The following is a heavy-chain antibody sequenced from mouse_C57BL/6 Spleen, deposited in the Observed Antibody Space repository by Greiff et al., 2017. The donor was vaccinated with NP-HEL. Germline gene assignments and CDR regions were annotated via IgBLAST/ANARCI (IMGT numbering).Heavy chain of an antibody. Sequence: EVKLQESGPGLVKPSQSLSLTCSVTGYSITSGYYWNWIRQFPGNKLEWMGYISYDGSNNYNPSLKNRISITRDTSKNQFFLKLNSVTTEDTATYYCARDSYSNPLYYFDYWGQGTTLTVSS. CDR1: GYSITSGYY. V-gene: IGHV3-6*01. CDR3: ARDSYSNPLYYFDY. J-gene: IGHJ2*01. D-gene: IGHD2-5*01. CDR2: ISYDGSN.